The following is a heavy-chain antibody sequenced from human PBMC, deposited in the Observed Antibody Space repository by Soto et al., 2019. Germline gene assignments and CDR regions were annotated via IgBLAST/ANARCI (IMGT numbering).Heavy chain of an antibody. D-gene: IGHD3-10*01. CDR3: ARDSWVRDHFASSPSGGYGMDG. CDR1: GGTFSSYA. CDR2: IIPIFGTA. V-gene: IGHV1-69*06. J-gene: IGHJ6*02. Sequence: SVNVSCKASGGTFSSYAISWVRQAPGQGLEWMGGIIPIFGTANYAQKFQGRVTITADKSTSTAYMELSSLRSEDTAVYYCARDSWVRDHFASSPSGGYGMDGWG.